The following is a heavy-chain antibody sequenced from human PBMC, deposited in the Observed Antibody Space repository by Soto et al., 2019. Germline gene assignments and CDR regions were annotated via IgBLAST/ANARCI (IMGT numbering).Heavy chain of an antibody. CDR1: GGSISSYY. CDR3: ARETYGDYVGYFYP. V-gene: IGHV4-59*01. CDR2: VYNSGST. D-gene: IGHD4-17*01. Sequence: PSETLSLTCTVSGGSISSYYWSWIRQPPGKGLEWIGYVYNSGSTNYNPSLKSRVTISIDTSKNQFSLKLTSVTAADTAVYFCARETYGDYVGYFYPWGQGIQVTVSS. J-gene: IGHJ5*02.